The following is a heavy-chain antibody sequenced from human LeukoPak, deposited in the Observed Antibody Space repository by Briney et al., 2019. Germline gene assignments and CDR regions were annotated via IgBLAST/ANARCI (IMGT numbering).Heavy chain of an antibody. D-gene: IGHD3-10*01. CDR3: ASTETYYYGSGSYRDY. V-gene: IGHV4-4*07. CDR1: GGSISSYY. CDR2: IYTSGST. J-gene: IGHJ4*02. Sequence: PSETLSLTCTVSGGSISSYYWSWIRQPAGKGLEWIGRIYTSGSTNYNPSLKSRVTMSVDTSKNQFSPKLSSVTAADTAVYYCASTETYYYGSGSYRDYWGQGTLVTVSS.